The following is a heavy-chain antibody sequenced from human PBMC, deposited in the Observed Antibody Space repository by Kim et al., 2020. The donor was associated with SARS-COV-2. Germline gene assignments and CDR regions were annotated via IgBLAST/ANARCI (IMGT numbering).Heavy chain of an antibody. J-gene: IGHJ4*02. CDR3: ARLDSASVPGVF. Sequence: KYYADSVKGRFTMSRDNAKNSLYLGMNSLRAEDTAIYYCARLDSASVPGVFWGQGTLVTVSS. D-gene: IGHD3-10*01. V-gene: IGHV3-7*03. CDR2: K.